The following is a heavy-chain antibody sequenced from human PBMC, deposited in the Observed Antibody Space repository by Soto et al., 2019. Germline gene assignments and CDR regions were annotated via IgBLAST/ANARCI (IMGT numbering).Heavy chain of an antibody. CDR3: AKESIGGGHRVVAYGMDV. Sequence: EMQLLESGGGLAQPGGSLRLSCAASGFTFSSYVMTWVRQAPGKGLEWVSTIRDSGYGTYYSDSVKGRFAISRDNSKKVLFLQMSSLRVEDTAVYYCAKESIGGGHRVVAYGMDVWGQGTTVTVSS. D-gene: IGHD2-15*01. CDR1: GFTFSSYV. CDR2: IRDSGYGT. V-gene: IGHV3-23*01. J-gene: IGHJ6*02.